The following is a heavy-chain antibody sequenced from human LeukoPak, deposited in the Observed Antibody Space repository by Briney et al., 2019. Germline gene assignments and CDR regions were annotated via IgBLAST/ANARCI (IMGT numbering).Heavy chain of an antibody. J-gene: IGHJ4*02. CDR3: ARAGGMATIGTNFDY. CDR2: ISAYNGNT. CDR1: GYTFTSYG. D-gene: IGHD5-24*01. V-gene: IGHV1-18*01. Sequence: ASVKVSCKASGYTFTSYGISWVRQAPGQGLEWMGWISAYNGNTNYAQKLQGRVTITADESTSTAYMELSSLRSEDTAVYYCARAGGMATIGTNFDYWGQGTLVTVSS.